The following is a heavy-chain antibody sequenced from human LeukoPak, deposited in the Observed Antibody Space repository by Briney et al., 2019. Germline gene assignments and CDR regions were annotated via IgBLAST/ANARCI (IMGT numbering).Heavy chain of an antibody. J-gene: IGHJ4*02. V-gene: IGHV4-61*01. Sequence: SETLSLTCTVSGGSVSSGTHYWSWIRQPPGKGLEWIGYIYYTGSTNYNPSLKSRVSMSIDMSKNQFSLKLTSVTAADTAVYYCASAPNVDFYDYWGQGTLVTVSP. CDR2: IYYTGST. CDR1: GGSVSSGTHY. CDR3: ASAPNVDFYDY.